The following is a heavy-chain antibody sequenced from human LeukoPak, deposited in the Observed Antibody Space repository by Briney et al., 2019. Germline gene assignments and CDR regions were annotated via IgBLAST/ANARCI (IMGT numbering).Heavy chain of an antibody. CDR3: AKDRSSGPHYYYGMDV. V-gene: IGHV3-30*18. Sequence: PGGSLRLSCAASGFTFSSYGMHWVRQAPGKGLEWVAVISYLGDDQFYAESVKGRLTISRDNSNKMVFLQMNSLRGEDTAVYYCAKDRSSGPHYYYGMDVWGRGTTVIVSS. J-gene: IGHJ6*02. CDR1: GFTFSSYG. CDR2: ISYLGDDQ. D-gene: IGHD6-25*01.